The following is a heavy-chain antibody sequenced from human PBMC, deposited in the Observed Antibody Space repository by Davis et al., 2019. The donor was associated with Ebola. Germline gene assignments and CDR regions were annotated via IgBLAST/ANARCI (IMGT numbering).Heavy chain of an antibody. D-gene: IGHD1-1*01. CDR2: TSHNERER. CDR3: ARALHDEVLDY. Sequence: GESLNTPCVASGFTFSNHAIHCLRQAPCTGLEWVAVTSHNERERFYGESVQGRFTISRDNSENVLYLQMDSLRPDDTAIYFCARALHDEVLDYWGQGTPVTVSS. CDR1: GFTFSNHA. J-gene: IGHJ4*02. V-gene: IGHV3-30*04.